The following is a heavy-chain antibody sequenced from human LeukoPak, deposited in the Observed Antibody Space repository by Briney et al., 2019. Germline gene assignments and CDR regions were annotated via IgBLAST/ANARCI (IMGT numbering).Heavy chain of an antibody. CDR3: ARIDYFDDSGSYYNFPY. D-gene: IGHD3-22*01. V-gene: IGHV4-39*07. Sequence: SETLSLTCTVSGGSISSSSYYWGWIRQPPGKGLEWIGSVYRSVNTYYSPSLKSRVTISVDTSKNQFSLKLSSVTAADTAVYYCARIDYFDDSGSYYNFPYWGQGTLVTVSS. CDR2: VYRSVNT. J-gene: IGHJ4*02. CDR1: GGSISSSSYY.